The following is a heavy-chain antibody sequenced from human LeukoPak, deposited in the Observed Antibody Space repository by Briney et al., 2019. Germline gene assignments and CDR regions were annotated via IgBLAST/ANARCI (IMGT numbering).Heavy chain of an antibody. CDR2: IWYDGSNK. CDR1: GFTFSSYG. V-gene: IGHV3-33*01. CDR3: ARRFKGYGSGSYSLDAFDI. D-gene: IGHD3-10*01. Sequence: TGRSLRLSCAASGFTFSSYGMHWVRQAPGKRLERVAVIWYDGSNKYYADSVNGRFTISRENSQITLYLQMNSLRAEDTAVYYCARRFKGYGSGSYSLDAFDIWGQGTMVTVSS. J-gene: IGHJ3*02.